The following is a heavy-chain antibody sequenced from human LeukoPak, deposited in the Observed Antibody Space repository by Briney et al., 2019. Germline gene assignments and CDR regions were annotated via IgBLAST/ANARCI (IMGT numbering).Heavy chain of an antibody. CDR3: ARWGRFQLRNDDGFDI. Sequence: SETLSLTCTVSGGSISSGDYYWSWIRQPPGKGLEWIGYIYYSGSTYYNPSLKSRVTISVDTSKNQFSLKLSSVTAADTAVYYCARWGRFQLRNDDGFDIWGQGTMVAVSS. CDR1: GGSISSGDYY. CDR2: IYYSGST. V-gene: IGHV4-30-4*02. D-gene: IGHD2-2*01. J-gene: IGHJ3*02.